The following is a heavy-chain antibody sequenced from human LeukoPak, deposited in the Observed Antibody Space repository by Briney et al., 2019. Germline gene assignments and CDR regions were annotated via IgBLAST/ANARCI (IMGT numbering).Heavy chain of an antibody. J-gene: IGHJ4*02. D-gene: IGHD6-19*01. Sequence: SETLSLTCAVSGGSISTGGYSWSWIRQPAGKGLEWIGRIYTSGSTNYNPSLKSRVTMSVDTSKNQFSLKLSSVTAADTAVYYCARGALWSSGWSDFDYWGQGTLVTVSS. V-gene: IGHV4-61*02. CDR2: IYTSGST. CDR1: GGSISTGGYS. CDR3: ARGALWSSGWSDFDY.